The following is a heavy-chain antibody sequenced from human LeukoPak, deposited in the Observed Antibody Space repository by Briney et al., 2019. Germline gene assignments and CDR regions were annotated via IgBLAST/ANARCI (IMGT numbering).Heavy chain of an antibody. CDR3: ARASMVRGVIVY. CDR1: GGSFSGYY. J-gene: IGHJ4*02. Sequence: PSETLSLTCAVYGGSFSGYYWSWIRQPPGKGLEWTGEINHSGSTNYNPSLKSRVTISVDTSKNQFSLKLSSVTAADTAVYYCARASMVRGVIVYWGQGTLVTVSS. D-gene: IGHD3-10*01. V-gene: IGHV4-34*01. CDR2: INHSGST.